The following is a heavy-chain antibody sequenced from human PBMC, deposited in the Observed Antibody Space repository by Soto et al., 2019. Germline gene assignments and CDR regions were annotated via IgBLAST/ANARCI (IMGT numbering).Heavy chain of an antibody. CDR2: INPSGGTT. CDR1: GYTFTDYY. Sequence: GASVKISCKAAGYTFTDYYMHWMRQAPGQGLEWMGIINPSGGTTTYAQKFQGRVTMTRDTSTSTVYMDLSSLRSEDTAVYYCARAASYYESFDYWGQGTLVTVSS. CDR3: ARAASYYESFDY. D-gene: IGHD3-22*01. J-gene: IGHJ4*02. V-gene: IGHV1-46*01.